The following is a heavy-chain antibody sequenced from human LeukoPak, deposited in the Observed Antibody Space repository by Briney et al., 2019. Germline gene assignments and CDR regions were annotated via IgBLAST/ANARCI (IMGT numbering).Heavy chain of an antibody. V-gene: IGHV4-39*01. J-gene: IGHJ4*02. CDR2: IYYSGNT. CDR3: VRGSTLRHYQY. D-gene: IGHD3-16*01. CDR1: GGSISSSSYY. Sequence: AETLSLTCTVSGGSISSSSYYWGWIRRPPGKGLEWIGSIYYSGNTYYNPSLRSRVTVSVDTSKNQFSLKLSSVTAADTAVYYCVRGSTLRHYQYWGQGTLVAVSP.